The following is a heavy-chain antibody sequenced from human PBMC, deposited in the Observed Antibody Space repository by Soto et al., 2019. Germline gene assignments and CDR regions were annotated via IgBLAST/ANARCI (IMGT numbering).Heavy chain of an antibody. D-gene: IGHD6-13*01. CDR2: IYPGDSDT. CDR3: ARWTEPGYSSSWVDP. V-gene: IGHV5-51*01. J-gene: IGHJ5*02. Sequence: GESLKISCKGSGYSFTSYWIGWVRQMPGKGLEWMGIIYPGDSDTRYSPSFQGQVTISADKSISTAYLQWSSLKASDTAMYYCARWTEPGYSSSWVDPWGQGTLVTVSS. CDR1: GYSFTSYW.